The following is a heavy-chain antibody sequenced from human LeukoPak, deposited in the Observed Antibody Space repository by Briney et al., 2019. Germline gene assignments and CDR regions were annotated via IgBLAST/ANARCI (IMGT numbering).Heavy chain of an antibody. Sequence: SETLSLTCTVSGGTISSYYWNWIRQPPGKGLEWIGYIHYSGSTKYNPSLKSRVTMSVDTSKNQFSLKLSSVTAADTAVYYCARWYSSGWAFDYWGQGTLVTVSS. J-gene: IGHJ4*02. D-gene: IGHD6-19*01. CDR1: GGTISSYY. CDR3: ARWYSSGWAFDY. CDR2: IHYSGST. V-gene: IGHV4-59*08.